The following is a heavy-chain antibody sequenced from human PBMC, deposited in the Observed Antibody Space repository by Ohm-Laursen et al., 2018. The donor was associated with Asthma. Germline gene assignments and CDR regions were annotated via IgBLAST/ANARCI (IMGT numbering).Heavy chain of an antibody. Sequence: SLRLSCSASGFTFSSYAMSWVRQAPGKGLEWVSAISGSGGSTYYADSVKGRFTISRDNSKNTLYLQMNSLRAEDTAVYYCARAQTGDYGGQLGDYYGMDVWGQGTTVTVSS. CDR1: GFTFSSYA. D-gene: IGHD4-23*01. V-gene: IGHV3-23*01. CDR2: ISGSGGST. CDR3: ARAQTGDYGGQLGDYYGMDV. J-gene: IGHJ6*02.